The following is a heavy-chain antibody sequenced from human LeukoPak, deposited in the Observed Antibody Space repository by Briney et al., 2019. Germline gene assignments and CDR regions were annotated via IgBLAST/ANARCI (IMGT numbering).Heavy chain of an antibody. CDR3: ARDHSGSYKYYFDY. Sequence: GGSLRLSCAASGFTFSDYYMSWIRQAPGKGLEWVSYISSSSSYTNYADSVKGRFTISRDNAKSSLYLQMNSLRAEDTAVYYCARDHSGSYKYYFDYWGQGTLVTVSS. V-gene: IGHV3-11*06. D-gene: IGHD1-26*01. J-gene: IGHJ4*02. CDR2: ISSSSSYT. CDR1: GFTFSDYY.